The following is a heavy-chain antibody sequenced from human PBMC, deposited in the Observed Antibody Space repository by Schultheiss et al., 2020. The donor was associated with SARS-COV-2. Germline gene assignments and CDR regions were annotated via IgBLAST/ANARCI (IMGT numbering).Heavy chain of an antibody. Sequence: GGSLRLSCAASGFTFSSYAMSWVRQAPGKGLEWVSAISGSGGSTYYADSVKGRFTISRDNSKNTLYLQMNSLRAEDTAVYYCARGSRGGNTYYYDSSGYDYWGQGTLVTVSS. CDR1: GFTFSSYA. D-gene: IGHD3-22*01. CDR3: ARGSRGGNTYYYDSSGYDY. V-gene: IGHV3-23*01. J-gene: IGHJ4*02. CDR2: ISGSGGST.